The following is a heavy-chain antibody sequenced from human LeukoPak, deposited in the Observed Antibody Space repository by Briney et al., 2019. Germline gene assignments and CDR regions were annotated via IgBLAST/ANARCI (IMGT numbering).Heavy chain of an antibody. V-gene: IGHV4-34*01. J-gene: IGHJ5*02. D-gene: IGHD2-2*02. CDR2: INHSGST. CDR1: GGSFSGYY. CDR3: ARGLYFRFDP. Sequence: PSETLSLTCAVYGGSFSGYYWSWIRQPPGKGLEWIGEINHSGSTNYNPSLKSRVTISVDTSKYQFSLKLSSVTAADTAVYYCARGLYFRFDPWGQGTLVTVSS.